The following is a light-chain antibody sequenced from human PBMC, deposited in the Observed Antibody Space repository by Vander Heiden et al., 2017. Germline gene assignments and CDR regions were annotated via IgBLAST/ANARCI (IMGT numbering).Light chain of an antibody. V-gene: IGLV1-47*01. J-gene: IGLJ2*01. CDR2: RNN. CDR3: AAWDDSLSAVV. Sequence: QSVLTQPPSASGTPGQRVTTPCSGSSSTIGSNYVYWYQQLPGTAPKLLIYRNNQRPSGVPDRFSGSKSGTSASLAISGLRSEDEADYYCAAWDDSLSAVVFGGGTKLTVL. CDR1: SSTIGSNY.